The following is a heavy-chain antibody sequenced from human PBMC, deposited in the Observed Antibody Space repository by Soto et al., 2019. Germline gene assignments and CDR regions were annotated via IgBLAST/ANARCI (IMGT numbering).Heavy chain of an antibody. CDR1: GYTFTGYY. CDR2: INPNSGGT. D-gene: IGHD2-15*01. Sequence: ASVKVSCKASGYTFTGYYMHWVRQAPGQGLEWMGWINPNSGGTNYAQKFQGWVTMTRDTSISTAYMELSRLRSDDTAVYYCARARPVDRDYYYGMDVWGQGTTVTVSS. J-gene: IGHJ6*02. V-gene: IGHV1-2*04. CDR3: ARARPVDRDYYYGMDV.